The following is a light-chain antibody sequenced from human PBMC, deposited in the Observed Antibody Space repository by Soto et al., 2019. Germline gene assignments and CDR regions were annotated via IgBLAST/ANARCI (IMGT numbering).Light chain of an antibody. J-gene: IGKJ1*01. CDR3: HQRQSWPRT. Sequence: EIVLTQSPATLSLSPGERATLSCRASQTVSSSLAWYQQKPGQAPRLLIYEASNRATGIPARFSGSGSGADFTLTISDVQPEDFALYYCHQRQSWPRTFGQGTKVDIK. CDR1: QTVSSS. V-gene: IGKV3-11*01. CDR2: EAS.